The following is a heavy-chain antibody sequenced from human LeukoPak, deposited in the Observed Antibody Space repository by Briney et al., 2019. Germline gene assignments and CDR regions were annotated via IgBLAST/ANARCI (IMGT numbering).Heavy chain of an antibody. Sequence: GGSLRLSCAASGFTFSSYEMNWVRQAPGKGLEWVSYISSSGSTIYYAASVKGRFTISRDNAKNSLYLQMNSLRAEDTAVYYCARLIAAAGTYYYYYYGMDVWGQGTTVTVSS. CDR2: ISSSGSTI. J-gene: IGHJ6*02. V-gene: IGHV3-48*03. CDR1: GFTFSSYE. D-gene: IGHD6-13*01. CDR3: ARLIAAAGTYYYYYYGMDV.